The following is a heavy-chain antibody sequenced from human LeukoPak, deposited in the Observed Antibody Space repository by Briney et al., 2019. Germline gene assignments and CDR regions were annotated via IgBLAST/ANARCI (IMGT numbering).Heavy chain of an antibody. D-gene: IGHD5-12*01. CDR2: IQHDGSNQ. CDR3: AKGGGYEAQYYYYYLDV. J-gene: IGHJ6*03. Sequence: QPGWSLRLSCAAPGFSFSGYGMHWVRQAPGKGLEWVSYIQHDGSNQQCADSVKGRFSISRDTSKNMLYLQMNSLRAEDTAVYYCAKGGGYEAQYYYYYLDVWGKGTTVTISS. CDR1: GFSFSGYG. V-gene: IGHV3-30*02.